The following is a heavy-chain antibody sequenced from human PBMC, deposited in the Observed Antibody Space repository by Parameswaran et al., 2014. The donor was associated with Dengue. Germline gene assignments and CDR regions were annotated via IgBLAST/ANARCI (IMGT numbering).Heavy chain of an antibody. J-gene: IGHJ4*02. V-gene: IGHV1-69*04. CDR2: IIPILGIA. Sequence: ISNARLVRQAPGQGLEWMGRIIPILGIANYAQKFQGRVTITADKSTSTAYMELSSLRSEDTAVYYCARAAYDILTGYSLGFFDYWGQGTLVTVSS. CDR3: ARAAYDILTGYSLGFFDY. CDR1: ISNA. D-gene: IGHD3-9*01.